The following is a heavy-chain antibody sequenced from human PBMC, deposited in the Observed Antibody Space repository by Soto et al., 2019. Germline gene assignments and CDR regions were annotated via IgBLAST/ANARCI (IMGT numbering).Heavy chain of an antibody. J-gene: IGHJ4*02. V-gene: IGHV3-11*01. CDR1: GVNFGDYY. CDR3: ARSYSSGWEFDY. CDR2: ISSTGRTI. Sequence: GGSLRLSYGASGVNFGDYYMSWGRQAPWEGLEWVSYISSTGRTIYYADSVKGRFTVSRDHAQNSLSLKLNSLRVEDTAVYYCARSYSSGWEFDYWGQGPQVTVSS. D-gene: IGHD6-19*01.